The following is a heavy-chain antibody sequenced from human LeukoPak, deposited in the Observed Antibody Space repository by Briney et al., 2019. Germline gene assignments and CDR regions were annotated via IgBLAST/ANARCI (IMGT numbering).Heavy chain of an antibody. CDR2: IYYSGTT. CDR1: GGSISSTTYY. D-gene: IGHD4-11*01. J-gene: IGHJ6*02. V-gene: IGHV4-39*02. CDR3: ARVTVRYGYYYGMDV. Sequence: SEILSLTCTVSGGSISSTTYYWGWIRQPPGKGLEWIGTIYYSGTTYYNPSLKSRVTISVDTSKNQFSLELSSMTAADTAVYYCARVTVRYGYYYGMDVWGQGTTVTVSS.